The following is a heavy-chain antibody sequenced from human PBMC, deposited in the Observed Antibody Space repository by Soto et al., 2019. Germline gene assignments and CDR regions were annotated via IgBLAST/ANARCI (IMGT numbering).Heavy chain of an antibody. CDR3: ARGGDSSSWKNLYNRFDP. J-gene: IGHJ5*02. V-gene: IGHV4-59*01. D-gene: IGHD6-13*01. Sequence: SETLSLTCTVSGGSISSYYWSWIRQPPGKGLEWIGYIYYSGSTNYNPSLKSRVTISVDTSKNQFSLKLSSVTAADTAVYYCARGGDSSSWKNLYNRFDPWSQGTLVTVSS. CDR2: IYYSGST. CDR1: GGSISSYY.